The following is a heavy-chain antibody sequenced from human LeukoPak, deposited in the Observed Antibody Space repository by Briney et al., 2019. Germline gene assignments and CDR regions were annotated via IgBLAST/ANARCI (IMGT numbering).Heavy chain of an antibody. CDR3: ARGRVVFRP. CDR2: INHSGST. V-gene: IGHV4-34*01. CDR1: GGSFSGYY. Sequence: SETLSLTCAVYGGSFSGYYWSWIRQPPGKGLEWIGEINHSGSTNYNPSLKSRVTISVDTSKNQFSLKLSAVTAADTAVYYCARGRVVFRPWGQGTLVTVSS. D-gene: IGHD3-16*01. J-gene: IGHJ5*02.